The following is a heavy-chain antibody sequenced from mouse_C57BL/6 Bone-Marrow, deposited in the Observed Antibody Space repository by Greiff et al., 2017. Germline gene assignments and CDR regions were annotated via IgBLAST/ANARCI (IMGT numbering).Heavy chain of an antibody. Sequence: QVQLQQPGAELVRPGTSVKLSCKASGYTFTSYWMHWVKQRPGQGLEWIGVIDPSDSYTNYNQKFKGKATLTVDTSSSTAYMQLSSLTSEDSAVYYCARYVAKDYFDYWGQGTTLTVSS. V-gene: IGHV1-59*01. CDR2: IDPSDSYT. CDR3: ARYVAKDYFDY. J-gene: IGHJ2*01. D-gene: IGHD1-1*01. CDR1: GYTFTSYW.